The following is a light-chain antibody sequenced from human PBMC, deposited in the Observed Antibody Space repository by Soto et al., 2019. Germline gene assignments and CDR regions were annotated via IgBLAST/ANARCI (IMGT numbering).Light chain of an antibody. CDR2: KAS. CDR3: QQYNSYAYT. CDR1: QSISSW. V-gene: IGKV1-5*03. Sequence: DIQMTQSPSTLSASVGDRVTITCRASQSISSWLAWYQQKPGKAPKLLIYKASSLESGVPSRFSGSGSGTEFTLTRSSLQPDDFATYYCQQYNSYAYTFGQGTKLEIK. J-gene: IGKJ2*01.